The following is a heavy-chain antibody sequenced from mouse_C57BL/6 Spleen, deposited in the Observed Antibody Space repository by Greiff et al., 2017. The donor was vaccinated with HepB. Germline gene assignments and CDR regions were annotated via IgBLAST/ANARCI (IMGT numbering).Heavy chain of an antibody. V-gene: IGHV1-55*01. Sequence: QVQLQQPGAELVKPGASVKMSCKASGYTFTSYWITWVKQRPGQGLEWIGDIYPGSGSTNYNEKFKSKATLTVDTSSSTAYMQLSSLTPEDSAVYYCASTGSSSYYFDYWGQGTTLTVSS. J-gene: IGHJ2*01. CDR2: IYPGSGST. D-gene: IGHD1-1*01. CDR1: GYTFTSYW. CDR3: ASTGSSSYYFDY.